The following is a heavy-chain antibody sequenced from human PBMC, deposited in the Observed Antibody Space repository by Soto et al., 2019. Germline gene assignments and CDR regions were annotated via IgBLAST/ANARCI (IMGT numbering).Heavy chain of an antibody. CDR1: GGSISSSSYY. CDR2: IYYSGST. V-gene: IGHV4-39*01. J-gene: IGHJ4*02. D-gene: IGHD4-4*01. Sequence: PSETLSLTCTVSGGSISSSSYYWGWIRQPPGKGLEWIGSIYYSGSTYYNPSLKSRVTISVDTSKNQFSLKLSSVTAADTAVYYCARGLGTTVMLYWGQGALVTVSS. CDR3: ARGLGTTVMLY.